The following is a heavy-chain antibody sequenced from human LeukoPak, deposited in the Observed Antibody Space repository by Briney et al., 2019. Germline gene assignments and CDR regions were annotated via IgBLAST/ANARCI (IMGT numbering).Heavy chain of an antibody. J-gene: IGHJ4*02. V-gene: IGHV3-23*01. CDR2: ISGSGGST. CDR3: AEVEEDEDIVVVPAAVDY. Sequence: GGSLRLSCAASGFTFSSYAMSWVRQAPGKGLEWVSAISGSGGSTYYADSVKGRFTISRDNSKNTLYLQMNSLRAEDTAVYYCAEVEEDEDIVVVPAAVDYWGQGTLVTVSS. CDR1: GFTFSSYA. D-gene: IGHD2-2*01.